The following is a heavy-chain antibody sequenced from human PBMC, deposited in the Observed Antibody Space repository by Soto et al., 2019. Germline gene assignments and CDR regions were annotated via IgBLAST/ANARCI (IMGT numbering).Heavy chain of an antibody. Sequence: GASVKVSCKASGYTFSSYHITWVRQAPGQGLEWMGWINAGNGNTKYSQKFQGRVTITRDTSASTAYMELSSLRFEDTAVYYCARDPSYYGMDVWGQGTTVTVSS. V-gene: IGHV1-3*01. CDR1: GYTFSSYH. CDR3: ARDPSYYGMDV. J-gene: IGHJ6*02. CDR2: INAGNGNT.